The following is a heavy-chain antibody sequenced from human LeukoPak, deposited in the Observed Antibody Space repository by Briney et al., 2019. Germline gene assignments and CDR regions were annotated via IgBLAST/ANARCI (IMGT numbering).Heavy chain of an antibody. J-gene: IGHJ5*02. CDR1: GFSFSRYG. Sequence: GRSLRLSCAASGFSFSRYGMHWVRQAPGKGLEWVAVISYDGTSKYYADSVKGRFTISRDNSKNTLYLQMNSLRADDTAVYYCARLQGNWYIPAWGQGTLVTVSS. CDR3: ARLQGNWYIPA. V-gene: IGHV3-30*03. D-gene: IGHD6-13*01. CDR2: ISYDGTSK.